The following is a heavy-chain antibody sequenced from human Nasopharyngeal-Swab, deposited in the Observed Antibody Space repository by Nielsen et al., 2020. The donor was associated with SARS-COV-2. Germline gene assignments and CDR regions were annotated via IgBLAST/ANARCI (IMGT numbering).Heavy chain of an antibody. CDR3: ARDPVRITIFGVDRYGMDV. D-gene: IGHD3-3*01. J-gene: IGHJ6*02. Sequence: SLKISCAASGFTFDDYAMHWVRQAPGKGLEWVSGISWNSGSIGYADSVKGRFTISRDNAKNSLYLQMNSLRAEDTAVYYCARDPVRITIFGVDRYGMDVWGQGTTVTVSS. V-gene: IGHV3-9*01. CDR2: ISWNSGSI. CDR1: GFTFDDYA.